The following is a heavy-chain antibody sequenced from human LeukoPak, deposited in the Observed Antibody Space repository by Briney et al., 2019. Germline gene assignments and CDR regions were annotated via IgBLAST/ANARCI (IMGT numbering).Heavy chain of an antibody. V-gene: IGHV7-4-1*02. CDR2: INTNTGNP. CDR1: GYTFTSYA. D-gene: IGHD6-19*01. CDR3: AFGAVSGWFPYFDY. Sequence: GASVKVSCKASGYTFTSYAMNWVRQAPGQGLEWMGWINTNTGNPTYAQGFTGRFVFSLDTSVSTAYLQISSLKAEDTAVYYCAFGAVSGWFPYFDYWGQGTLVTVSS. J-gene: IGHJ4*02.